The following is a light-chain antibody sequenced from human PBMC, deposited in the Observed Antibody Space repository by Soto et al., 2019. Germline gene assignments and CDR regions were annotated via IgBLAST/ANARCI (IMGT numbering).Light chain of an antibody. J-gene: IGKJ1*01. CDR3: KQYDSLWK. Sequence: AIQMTQSPSSLSASVLDRVTLTCRASQDIAHDLGWYQQKPGTAPTLLIYSASRLQDGVPSRFSGSGFGTDFTLTISSLQPEDFATYYCKQYDSLWKFGQGTTVDIK. CDR1: QDIAHD. V-gene: IGKV1-6*02. CDR2: SAS.